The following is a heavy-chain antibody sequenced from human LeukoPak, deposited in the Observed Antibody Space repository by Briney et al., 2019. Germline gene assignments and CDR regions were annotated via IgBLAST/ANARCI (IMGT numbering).Heavy chain of an antibody. CDR1: GGSISSYY. CDR2: IYYSGST. V-gene: IGHV4-59*01. D-gene: IGHD4-17*01. CDR3: ARRAVTTSLGYYYYGMDV. J-gene: IGHJ6*02. Sequence: SETLSLTCTVSGGSISSYYWSWIRQPPGKGLEWIGYIYYSGSTNYNPSLKSRVTISVDTSKNQFSLKLSSVTAADTAVYYCARRAVTTSLGYYYYGMDVWGQGTTVTVSS.